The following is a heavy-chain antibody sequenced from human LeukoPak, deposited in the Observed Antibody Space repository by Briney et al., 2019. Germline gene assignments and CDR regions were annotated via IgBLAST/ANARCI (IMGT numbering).Heavy chain of an antibody. Sequence: PSETLSLTCAVPGYSINSAYYWGWIRQPPGKGLEWIGSMYHSGITYYNPSLKSRVTISVDTSKNQFSLKLNSVTAADTAVYYCARLTPGKNWFDPWGQGTLVTVSS. V-gene: IGHV4-38-2*01. J-gene: IGHJ5*02. CDR1: GYSINSAYY. D-gene: IGHD3-10*01. CDR2: MYHSGIT. CDR3: ARLTPGKNWFDP.